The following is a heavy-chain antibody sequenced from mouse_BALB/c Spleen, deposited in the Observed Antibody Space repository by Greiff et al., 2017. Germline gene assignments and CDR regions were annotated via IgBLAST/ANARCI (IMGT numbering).Heavy chain of an antibody. CDR3: ARGGAYGNSYYFDY. Sequence: VQLQQSAAELARPGASVKMSCKASGYTFTSYTMHWVKQRPGQGLEWIGYINPSSGYTEYNQKFKDKTTLTADKSSSTAYMQLSSLTSEDSAVYYCARGGAYGNSYYFDYWGQGTTLTVSA. D-gene: IGHD2-1*01. CDR2: INPSSGYT. V-gene: IGHV1-4*02. CDR1: GYTFTSYT. J-gene: IGHJ2*01.